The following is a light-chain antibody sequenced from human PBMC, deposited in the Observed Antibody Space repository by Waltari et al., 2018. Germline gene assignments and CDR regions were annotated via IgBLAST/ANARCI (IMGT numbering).Light chain of an antibody. V-gene: IGKV3-11*01. CDR3: LQRSNWPPT. CDR1: QSVSNS. J-gene: IGKJ4*01. Sequence: EIILTQSPATLSLSPGDRATLSCSASQSVSNSLSWYQQKPGQAPRLLSYNALTRDTGIPARFSGRGSGTDFTLTIGSLEPEDFAVYVCLQRSNWPPTFGGGTTVEI. CDR2: NAL.